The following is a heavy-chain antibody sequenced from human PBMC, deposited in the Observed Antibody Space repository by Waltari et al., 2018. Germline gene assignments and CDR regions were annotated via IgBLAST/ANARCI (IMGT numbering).Heavy chain of an antibody. CDR1: GESFLGYF. Sequence: QVQLHQWGAGQLKPSETLSLTCAVSGESFLGYFWSWIRQSPGKGLEWLGSIHYSGSTKSTPTLESRLSLSVDTTKKRFSLSLTSVTAADAALYFCARYGEVPASYFFDYWGQGTLVTVSS. J-gene: IGHJ4*01. V-gene: IGHV4-34*01. CDR3: ARYGEVPASYFFDY. D-gene: IGHD2-21*01. CDR2: IHYSGST.